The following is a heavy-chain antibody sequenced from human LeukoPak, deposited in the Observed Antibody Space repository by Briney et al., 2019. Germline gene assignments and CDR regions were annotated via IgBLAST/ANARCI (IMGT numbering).Heavy chain of an antibody. D-gene: IGHD5-24*01. CDR1: GYTFSTYG. Sequence: ASVKVSCKASGYTFSTYGISWVRQAPGQGLEWMGWISAYNGDTNYAQKLQGRVTMTTDTSTSTAYMELRSLRSDDTAVYYCARALRDAYNRYWGQGTLVTVSS. V-gene: IGHV1-18*04. CDR2: ISAYNGDT. CDR3: ARALRDAYNRY. J-gene: IGHJ4*02.